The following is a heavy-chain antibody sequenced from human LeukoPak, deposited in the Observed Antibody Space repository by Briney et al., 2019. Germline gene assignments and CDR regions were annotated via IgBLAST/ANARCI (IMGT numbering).Heavy chain of an antibody. J-gene: IGHJ4*02. CDR2: ISGSGGRDST. CDR3: AKGYSEYTSSWFDY. D-gene: IGHD6-13*01. Sequence: PGGSLTLSCAASGFTFSRIAMSWVRQAPGEGLEWVSGISGSGGRDSTYYADSVKGRFTISRDKSKNTVYLEMNSLRAEDTAVYYCAKGYSEYTSSWFDYWGQGTLVTVSS. V-gene: IGHV3-23*01. CDR1: GFTFSRIA.